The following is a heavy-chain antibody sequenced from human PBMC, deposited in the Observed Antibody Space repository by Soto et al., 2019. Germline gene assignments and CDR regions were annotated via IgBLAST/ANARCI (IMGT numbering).Heavy chain of an antibody. V-gene: IGHV3-30-3*01. D-gene: IGHD2-2*01. CDR1: GFTFSSYA. Sequence: PGGSLRLSCAASGFTFSSYAMHWVRQAPGKGLEWVAVISYDGSNKYYADSVKGRFTISRDNSKNTLYLQMNSLRAEDTAVYYCARDRGDIVVVPAADALNWFDPWGQGTLVTVSS. J-gene: IGHJ5*02. CDR3: ARDRGDIVVVPAADALNWFDP. CDR2: ISYDGSNK.